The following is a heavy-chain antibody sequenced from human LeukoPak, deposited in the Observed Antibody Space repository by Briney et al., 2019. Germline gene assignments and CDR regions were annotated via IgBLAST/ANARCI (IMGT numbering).Heavy chain of an antibody. CDR2: IYYSGST. Sequence: SETLSLTCTVSGGSISSYYWSWIRQPPGKGLEWIGYIYYSGSTNYNPSLKSRVTISVDTSKNQFSLKLSSVTAADTAAYYCARDPGGMDVWGQGTTVTVSS. V-gene: IGHV4-59*01. CDR1: GGSISSYY. J-gene: IGHJ6*02. CDR3: ARDPGGMDV.